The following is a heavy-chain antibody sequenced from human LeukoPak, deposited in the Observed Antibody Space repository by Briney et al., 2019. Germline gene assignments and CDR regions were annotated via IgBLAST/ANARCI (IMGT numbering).Heavy chain of an antibody. J-gene: IGHJ4*02. Sequence: ASVKVSCKASGYTFTSYYMHWVRQAPGHGLEWMGIINPSGGSTSYAQKFQGRVTMTRDMSTSTVYMELSSLRSEDTAVYYCARDSLVVKEFDYWGQGTLVTVSS. CDR3: ARDSLVVKEFDY. CDR2: INPSGGST. CDR1: GYTFTSYY. V-gene: IGHV1-46*01. D-gene: IGHD2-15*01.